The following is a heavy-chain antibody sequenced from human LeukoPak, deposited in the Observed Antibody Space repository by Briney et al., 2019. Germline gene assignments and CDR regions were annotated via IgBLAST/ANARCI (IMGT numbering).Heavy chain of an antibody. CDR2: ISRSSSTI. J-gene: IGHJ3*02. D-gene: IGHD1-26*01. CDR3: ARESGGDLGEAFDI. CDR1: GFTFSSYN. Sequence: GGSLRLSCAASGFTFSSYNMNWVRQAPGKGLEWVSYISRSSSTIYYADSVKGRFTISRDNAKNSLYLQMNSLRAEDTAVYYCARESGGDLGEAFDIWGQGTMVTVSS. V-gene: IGHV3-48*04.